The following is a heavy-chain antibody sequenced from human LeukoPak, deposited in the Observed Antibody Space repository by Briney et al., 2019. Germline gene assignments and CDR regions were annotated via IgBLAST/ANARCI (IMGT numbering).Heavy chain of an antibody. J-gene: IGHJ6*02. D-gene: IGHD3-16*01. Sequence: GGSLRLSCAASGFTFSSYWMNWARQAPGKGLEWVASINHNGNVNYYVDSVKGRFTISRGNAKNSLYLQMSNLRAEDTAVYFCARGGGLDVWGQGATVTVSS. CDR3: ARGGGLDV. CDR1: GFTFSSYW. CDR2: INHNGNVN. V-gene: IGHV3-7*03.